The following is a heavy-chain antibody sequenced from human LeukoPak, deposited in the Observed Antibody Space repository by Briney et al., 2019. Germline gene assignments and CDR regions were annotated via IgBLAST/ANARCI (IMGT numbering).Heavy chain of an antibody. CDR1: GITLSNYG. V-gene: IGHV3-23*01. Sequence: GGSLTLSCAVSGITLSNYGMSWVRQAPGKGLEWVAGICGSDGRTNYADSVKGRFTVSRDNPKNTLYLQMTGLRAKATAVYFCAKRGVVIRVILVGFHKEANYFDSWGQGALVIVSS. CDR3: AKRGVVIRVILVGFHKEANYFDS. J-gene: IGHJ4*02. CDR2: ICGSDGRT. D-gene: IGHD3-22*01.